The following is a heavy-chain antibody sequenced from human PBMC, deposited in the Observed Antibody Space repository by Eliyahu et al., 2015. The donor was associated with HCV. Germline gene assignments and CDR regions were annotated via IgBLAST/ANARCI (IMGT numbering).Heavy chain of an antibody. Sequence: PGASVKVSCKASGYTFTSYYMHWVRQAPGQGLEWMGIINPSGGSTSYAQKFQGRVTMTRDTSTSTVYMELSSLRSEDTAVYYCARAPVGATPFHYYYGMDVWGQGTTVTVSS. CDR2: INPSGGST. D-gene: IGHD1-26*01. CDR1: GYTFTSYY. V-gene: IGHV1-46*01. J-gene: IGHJ6*02. CDR3: ARAPVGATPFHYYYGMDV.